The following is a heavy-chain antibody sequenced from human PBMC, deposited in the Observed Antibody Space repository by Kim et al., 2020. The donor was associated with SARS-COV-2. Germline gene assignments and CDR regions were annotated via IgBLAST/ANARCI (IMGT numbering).Heavy chain of an antibody. CDR2: ISGDGGST. V-gene: IGHV3-43*02. CDR1: GFTIDDYA. D-gene: IGHD6-19*01. J-gene: IGHJ6*02. CDR3: AKDYSSGWIYYYYGMDV. Sequence: GGSLRLSCAASGFTIDDYAMHWVRQAQGKGLEWVSLISGDGGSTYYADSVKGRFTISRDNSKNSLYLQMNSLRTEDTALYYCAKDYSSGWIYYYYGMDVWGQGSTVTVSS.